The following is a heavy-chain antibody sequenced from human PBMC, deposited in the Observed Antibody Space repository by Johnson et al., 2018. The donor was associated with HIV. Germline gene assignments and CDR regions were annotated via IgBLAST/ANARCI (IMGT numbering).Heavy chain of an antibody. CDR3: ARDIAIQLWSHDAFDI. V-gene: IGHV3-48*04. CDR2: ISSSGSTI. J-gene: IGHJ3*02. D-gene: IGHD5-18*01. Sequence: EVQLVESGGGVVQPGRSLRLSCAASGFTFSSYAMHWVRQAPGKGLEWVSYISSSGSTIYYADSVKGRFTISRDNAKNSLYLQMNSLRAEDTAVYYCARDIAIQLWSHDAFDIWGQGTMVTVSS. CDR1: GFTFSSYA.